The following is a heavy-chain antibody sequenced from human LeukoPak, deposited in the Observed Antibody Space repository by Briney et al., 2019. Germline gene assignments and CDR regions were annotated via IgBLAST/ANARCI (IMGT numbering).Heavy chain of an antibody. CDR3: ARGGLRPAYHFDY. Sequence: GESLKISCEASGYSFVTYWIGWVRQMPGKGLEWLGRTNPGDSDTRYSPSFQGHVTISADKSITTAYLQWSSLGASDTAMYYCARGGLRPAYHFDYWGPGTLVIVSS. CDR1: GYSFVTYW. V-gene: IGHV5-51*01. J-gene: IGHJ4*02. CDR2: TNPGDSDT. D-gene: IGHD3-16*01.